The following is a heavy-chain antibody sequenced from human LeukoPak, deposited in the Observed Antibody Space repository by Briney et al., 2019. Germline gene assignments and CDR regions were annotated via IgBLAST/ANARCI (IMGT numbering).Heavy chain of an antibody. V-gene: IGHV3-30*18. CDR2: ISYDGSNK. D-gene: IGHD6-25*01. J-gene: IGHJ4*02. Sequence: GRSLRLSCAASGFIFSDYDMRWVRQAPGKGLEWVALISYDGSNKDYADSVKGRFTISRDNSKNTLYLQMNSLRAEDTAVYHCAKGKRFLDYWGQGTLVTVSS. CDR3: AKGKRFLDY. CDR1: GFIFSDYD.